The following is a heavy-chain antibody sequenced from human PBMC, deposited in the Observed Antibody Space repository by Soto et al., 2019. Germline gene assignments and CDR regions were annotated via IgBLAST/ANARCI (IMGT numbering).Heavy chain of an antibody. CDR3: ARDSGYSSSWYNPPWFDP. CDR2: ISYDGSNK. J-gene: IGHJ5*02. CDR1: GFTFSSYA. D-gene: IGHD6-13*01. V-gene: IGHV3-30-3*01. Sequence: GGSLRLSCAASGFTFSSYAMHWVRQAPGKGLEWVAVISYDGSNKYYADSVKGRFTISRDNSKNTLYLQMNSLRAEDTAVYYCARDSGYSSSWYNPPWFDPWGQGTLVTVSS.